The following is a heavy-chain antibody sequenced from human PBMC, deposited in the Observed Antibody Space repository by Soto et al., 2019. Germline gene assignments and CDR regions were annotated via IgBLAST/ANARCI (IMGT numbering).Heavy chain of an antibody. V-gene: IGHV4-31*02. CDR2: IYYSGST. J-gene: IGHJ6*02. Sequence: SETLSLTXTVSGGSISSGGYYWSWIRQHPGKGLEWIGYIYYSGSTYYNPSLKSRVTISVDTSKNQFSLKLSSVTAADTAVYYCARDLGIAARHDYYYGMDVWGQGTTVTVSS. CDR1: GGSISSGGYY. D-gene: IGHD6-6*01. CDR3: ARDLGIAARHDYYYGMDV.